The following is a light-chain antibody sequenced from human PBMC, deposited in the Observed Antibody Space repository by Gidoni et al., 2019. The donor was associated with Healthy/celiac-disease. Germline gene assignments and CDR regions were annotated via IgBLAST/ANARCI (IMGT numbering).Light chain of an antibody. J-gene: IGLJ3*02. V-gene: IGLV2-14*01. CDR1: SSDVGGYNY. CDR2: DVS. CDR3: SSYTSSSNFWV. Sequence: QSALTQPASVSGSPGQSITIYCTGTSSDVGGYNYVSWYQQHPGKAPKLMIYDVSKRPSGVSNRFSGSKSGNTASLTISGLQAEDEADYYCSSYTSSSNFWVFGGGTKLTVL.